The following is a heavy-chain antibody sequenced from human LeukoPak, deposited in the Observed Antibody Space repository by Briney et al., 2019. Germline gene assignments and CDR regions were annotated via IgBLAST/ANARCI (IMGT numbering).Heavy chain of an antibody. V-gene: IGHV1-2*02. CDR3: TREGPLGGATDGLDI. J-gene: IGHJ3*02. D-gene: IGHD1-26*01. Sequence: ASVKVSCKASGYTFTGYYMHWVRQAPRQGLEWMGWINPNNGVTKYAQNFQGRVTMTRDTSISTACMEVSRLTSDDTAVYYCTREGPLGGATDGLDIWGQGTMVTVSS. CDR1: GYTFTGYY. CDR2: INPNNGVT.